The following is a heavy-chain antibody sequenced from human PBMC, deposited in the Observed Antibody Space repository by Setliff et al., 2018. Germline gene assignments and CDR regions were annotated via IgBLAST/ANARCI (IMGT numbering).Heavy chain of an antibody. CDR3: ARVWSSSSYYFDY. D-gene: IGHD6-6*01. V-gene: IGHV3-33*01. Sequence: PGGSLRLSCEASGFKFDNYGMHWVRQAPGKGLEWVAVVWYDGVKKYHADSVKGRFTISRDNSKNTLYLQMNSLGAEDTAVYYCARVWSSSSYYFDYWGQGTLVTVSS. CDR2: VWYDGVKK. J-gene: IGHJ4*02. CDR1: GFKFDNYG.